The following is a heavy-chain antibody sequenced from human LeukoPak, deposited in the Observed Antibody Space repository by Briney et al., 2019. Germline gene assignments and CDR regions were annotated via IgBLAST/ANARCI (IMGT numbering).Heavy chain of an antibody. V-gene: IGHV4-59*01. D-gene: IGHD5-12*01. J-gene: IGHJ4*02. Sequence: SETLSLTCTVSGGSISSYYWSWIRQPPGKGLEWIGYIYYSGSTNYNPSLKSRVTISVDTSKNQFSLKLNSVSAADTAVYYCARGPRRDIVATIDYWGQGTLVTVSS. CDR2: IYYSGST. CDR1: GGSISSYY. CDR3: ARGPRRDIVATIDY.